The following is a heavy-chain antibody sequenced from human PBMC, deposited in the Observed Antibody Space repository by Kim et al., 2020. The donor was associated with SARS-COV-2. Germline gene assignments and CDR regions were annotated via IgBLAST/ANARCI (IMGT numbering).Heavy chain of an antibody. Sequence: ASVKVSCKASGYTFTNHDLNWVRQAHGQGLEWMGWMNPNSGNTAYAQKFQGRVSMTRNTSISTAYMELSGLTSEDTALYFCARGGEWVSDYYYYMDVWGQGTTVTVSS. CDR2: MNPNSGNT. CDR3: ARGGEWVSDYYYYMDV. D-gene: IGHD1-26*01. V-gene: IGHV1-8*01. CDR1: GYTFTNHD. J-gene: IGHJ6*03.